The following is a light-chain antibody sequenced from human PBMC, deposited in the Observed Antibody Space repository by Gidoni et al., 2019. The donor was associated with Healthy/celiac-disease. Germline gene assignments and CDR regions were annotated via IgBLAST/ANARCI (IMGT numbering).Light chain of an antibody. Sequence: DISLTQSPGTLSLSPGERATLSCRASQSVSSSYLAWYQQKLGQAPRLLIYGASSRATGIPDRFSGSGSGTDFTLTISRLEPEDFAVYYCQQYGSSPLTFGGGTKVEIK. J-gene: IGKJ4*01. V-gene: IGKV3-20*01. CDR3: QQYGSSPLT. CDR1: QSVSSSY. CDR2: GAS.